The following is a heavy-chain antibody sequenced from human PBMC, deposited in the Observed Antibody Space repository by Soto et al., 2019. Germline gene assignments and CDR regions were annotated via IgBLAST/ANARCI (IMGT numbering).Heavy chain of an antibody. D-gene: IGHD2-2*03. CDR3: ARLNGYGVSTNCHGYYGMDV. CDR2: INAGNGNT. Sequence: ASVKVSCKASGYTFTSYAMHWVRQAPGQRLEWMGWINAGNGNTKYSQKFQGRVTITRDTSASTAYMELSSLRSEDTAVYYCARLNGYGVSTNCHGYYGMDVWGQGTTVTVSS. V-gene: IGHV1-3*01. CDR1: GYTFTSYA. J-gene: IGHJ6*02.